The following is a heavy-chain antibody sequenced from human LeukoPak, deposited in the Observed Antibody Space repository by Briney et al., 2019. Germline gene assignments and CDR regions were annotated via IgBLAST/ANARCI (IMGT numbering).Heavy chain of an antibody. J-gene: IGHJ4*02. CDR3: ARARTHGEKTYYYDSSGYYGDY. CDR2: ISSSGSTI. CDR1: GFTFSSYE. Sequence: PGGSLRLSCAASGFTFSSYEMNWVRQAPGKGLEWVSYISSSGSTIYYADSVKGRFTISRDNAKNSLYLQMNSLRAEDTAVYYCARARTHGEKTYYYDSSGYYGDYWGQGTLVTVSS. V-gene: IGHV3-48*03. D-gene: IGHD3-22*01.